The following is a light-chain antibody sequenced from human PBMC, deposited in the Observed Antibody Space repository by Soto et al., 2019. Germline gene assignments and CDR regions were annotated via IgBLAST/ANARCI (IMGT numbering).Light chain of an antibody. Sequence: DIQMTQSPSTLSASVGDRVTIACRASQSISNYLAWYQQKPGKAPKLLIYKASSLESGVPSRFSGSGSGTEFTLTISSLQPDDFVTYYCQQYNSYSWTFGQGTKVEIK. CDR1: QSISNY. V-gene: IGKV1-5*03. CDR3: QQYNSYSWT. J-gene: IGKJ1*01. CDR2: KAS.